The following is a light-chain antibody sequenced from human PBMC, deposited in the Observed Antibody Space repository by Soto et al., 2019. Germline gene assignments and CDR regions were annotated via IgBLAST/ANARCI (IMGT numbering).Light chain of an antibody. Sequence: QPVLTQSPSASASLGASVKLTCTLSSGHSSYAIAWHQQQPEKGPRYLMKLNSDGSHSKGDGILDRFSGSSSGAERYLTISSLQSDDEADYYCQTWGTGSVVFGGGTKLTVL. V-gene: IGLV4-69*01. CDR2: LNSDGSH. J-gene: IGLJ2*01. CDR1: SGHSSYA. CDR3: QTWGTGSVV.